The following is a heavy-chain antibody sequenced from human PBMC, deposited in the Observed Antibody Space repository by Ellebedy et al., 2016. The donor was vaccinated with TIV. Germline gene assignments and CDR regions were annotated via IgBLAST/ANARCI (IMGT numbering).Heavy chain of an antibody. CDR3: AARPGGAPSGRFDY. J-gene: IGHJ4*02. Sequence: AASVKVSCKASGFTFTSSVMQWVRQARGQRLEWIGWIVVDSGHTDYAQKFQERVTITRDMSTRTTYMELSSLRSEDTALYYWAARPGGAPSGRFDYWGQGTLVTVSS. D-gene: IGHD3-16*01. CDR2: IVVDSGHT. CDR1: GFTFTSSV. V-gene: IGHV1-58*02.